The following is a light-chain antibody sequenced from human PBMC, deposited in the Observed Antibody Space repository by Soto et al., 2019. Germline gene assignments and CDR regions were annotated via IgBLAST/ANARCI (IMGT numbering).Light chain of an antibody. CDR1: SSDVGSYDL. CDR2: AVS. CDR3: CSYARSTIPLL. Sequence: QSALTQPASVSGSPGQSITISCTGTSSDVGSYDLVSWYQQHPGKAPKLMIYAVSKRPSGVSHRFSGSKSGNTASLTISGLQTEDEADYYCCSYARSTIPLLFGGGTKLTVL. J-gene: IGLJ3*02. V-gene: IGLV2-23*02.